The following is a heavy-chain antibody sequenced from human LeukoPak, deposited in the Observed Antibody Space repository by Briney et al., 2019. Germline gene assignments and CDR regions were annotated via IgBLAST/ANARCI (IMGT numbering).Heavy chain of an antibody. D-gene: IGHD3-22*01. J-gene: IGHJ3*02. CDR1: GYSFTNYW. Sequence: GESLKISCKGSGYSFTNYWIGWVRQMPGKGLEWMGIIYPGDSDTRYSPSFQGQVTISADKSISTAYLQWSSLKASDTAMYYCARPYYYDSSGYYGTGAFDIWGQGTMVTVSS. CDR2: IYPGDSDT. V-gene: IGHV5-51*01. CDR3: ARPYYYDSSGYYGTGAFDI.